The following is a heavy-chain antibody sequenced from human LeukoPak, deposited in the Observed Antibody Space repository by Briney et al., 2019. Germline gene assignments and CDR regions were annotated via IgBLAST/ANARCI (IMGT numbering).Heavy chain of an antibody. CDR3: ARGKGRYGYVWGSYRRFDP. D-gene: IGHD3-16*02. CDR1: GGSFSGYY. V-gene: IGHV4-34*01. J-gene: IGHJ5*02. Sequence: SETLSLTCAVYGGSFSGYYWSWIRQPPGKGLEWIGEINHSGSTNYNPSLKSRVTISVDTSKNQFSLKLSSVTAADTAVYYCARGKGRYGYVWGSYRRFDPWGQGTLVTVSS. CDR2: INHSGST.